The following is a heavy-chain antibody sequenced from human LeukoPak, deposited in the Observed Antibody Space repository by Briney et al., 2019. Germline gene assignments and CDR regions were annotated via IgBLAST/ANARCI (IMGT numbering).Heavy chain of an antibody. CDR2: LNQDADRE. J-gene: IGHJ4*02. CDR1: GFKFRAYW. Sequence: GGSLRLSCAASGFKFRAYWMSWARQAPGKGLEGVASLNQDADREYYVDSVNVPFTISTDNANNSLYLQMDSLRVEDTAVYYCARATIASARDHWGQGTLVTVSS. V-gene: IGHV3-7*01. CDR3: ARATIASARDH.